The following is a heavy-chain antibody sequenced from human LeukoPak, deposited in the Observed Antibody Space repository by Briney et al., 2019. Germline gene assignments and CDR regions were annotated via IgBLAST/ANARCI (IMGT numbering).Heavy chain of an antibody. CDR2: ISGSGGST. CDR3: ARDDSGGWSFDY. Sequence: PGGSLRLSCAASGFTFSSHAMNWVRQAPGKGLEWVSGISGSGGSTYYADYVKGRFTISRDNAKNSLYLQMNSLRDEDSAVYYCARDDSGGWSFDYWGQGTLVTVSS. J-gene: IGHJ4*02. V-gene: IGHV3-23*01. D-gene: IGHD6-19*01. CDR1: GFTFSSHA.